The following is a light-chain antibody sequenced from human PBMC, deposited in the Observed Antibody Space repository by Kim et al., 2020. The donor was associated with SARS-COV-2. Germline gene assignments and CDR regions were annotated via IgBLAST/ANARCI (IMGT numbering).Light chain of an antibody. J-gene: IGKJ5*01. V-gene: IGKV1-13*02. CDR1: QGISSA. Sequence: AIQLTQSPSSLSASVGDRVTITCRASQGISSALAWYQQKPGKAPKLLIYDASSLESGVPSRFSGSGSGTDFTLTISSLQPEDFATYYCQQFNSYPLSITVGQGTRLEIK. CDR3: QQFNSYPLSIT. CDR2: DAS.